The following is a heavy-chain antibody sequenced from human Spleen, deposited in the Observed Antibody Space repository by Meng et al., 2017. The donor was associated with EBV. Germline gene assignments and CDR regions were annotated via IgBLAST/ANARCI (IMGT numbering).Heavy chain of an antibody. J-gene: IGHJ5*02. CDR3: ARGPGDYLVLDWFDP. V-gene: IGHV4-61*01. CDR2: IYYSGGA. CDR1: GGSVSSGSYY. D-gene: IGHD4-17*01. Sequence: VQLPEAGPGLVKPSETLSLTCTVSGGSVSSGSYYWSWIRQTPGKGLEWIGYIYYSGGANYNPSLKSRVIISVDTSKNQFSLNLSSVTAADTAVYYCARGPGDYLVLDWFDPWGQGTLVTVSS.